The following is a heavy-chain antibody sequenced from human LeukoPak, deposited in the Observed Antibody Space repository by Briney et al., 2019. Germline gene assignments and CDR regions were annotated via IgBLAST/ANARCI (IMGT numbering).Heavy chain of an antibody. CDR1: GFSFSTSM. J-gene: IGHJ4*02. D-gene: IGHD5-24*01. Sequence: PGGSVRLSCAASGFSFSTSMMSWVRRAPGQGLEWVSTIVHGAETTYYADSVRGRFTISRDNFKDTLYLQMNSLRAEDTAIYYCTKRDGQSFDYWGQGALVTVSP. CDR2: IVHGAETT. V-gene: IGHV3-23*01. CDR3: TKRDGQSFDY.